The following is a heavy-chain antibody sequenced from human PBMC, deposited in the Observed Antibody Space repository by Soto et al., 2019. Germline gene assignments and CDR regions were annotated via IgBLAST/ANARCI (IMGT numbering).Heavy chain of an antibody. Sequence: PSETLSLTCTVSGGSISSSSYYWGWIRQPPGKGLEWIGRIYYSGSTYYNPSLKSRVTISVDTSKNQFSLKLSSVTAADMAVYYCARLRLSSYYYDSSGSDRGGYFDYWGKGTLVTVSS. V-gene: IGHV4-39*01. CDR1: GGSISSSSYY. CDR2: IYYSGST. J-gene: IGHJ4*02. CDR3: ARLRLSSYYYDSSGSDRGGYFDY. D-gene: IGHD3-22*01.